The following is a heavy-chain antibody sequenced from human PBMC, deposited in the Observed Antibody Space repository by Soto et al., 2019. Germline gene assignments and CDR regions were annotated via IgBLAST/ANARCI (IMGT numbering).Heavy chain of an antibody. Sequence: VQVMESGGGVVQPGRSLRLSCAASGFTFSTYGMHWVRQAPGKGLEWVAVIWHDGGKKVYADSVKGRFTISRDNSKKTLYLEMNSLRVEDTAVYYCARDDNGDPNVFDMWGHGTMVTVSS. J-gene: IGHJ3*02. V-gene: IGHV3-33*01. CDR1: GFTFSTYG. CDR2: IWHDGGKK. D-gene: IGHD2-8*01. CDR3: ARDDNGDPNVFDM.